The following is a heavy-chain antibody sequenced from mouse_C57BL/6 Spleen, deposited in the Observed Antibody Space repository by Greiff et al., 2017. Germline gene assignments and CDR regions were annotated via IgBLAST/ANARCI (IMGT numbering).Heavy chain of an antibody. CDR3: RGYYYGSSARSFDY. Sequence: VQLQQSGAELVRPGASVTLSCKASGYTFTDYEMHWVKQTPVHGLEWIGAIDPETGGTAYNQKFKGKAILTADKSSSTAYMELRSLTSEDSAVYYCRGYYYGSSARSFDYWGQGTTLTVSA. J-gene: IGHJ2*01. D-gene: IGHD1-1*01. CDR1: GYTFTDYE. CDR2: IDPETGGT. V-gene: IGHV1-15*01.